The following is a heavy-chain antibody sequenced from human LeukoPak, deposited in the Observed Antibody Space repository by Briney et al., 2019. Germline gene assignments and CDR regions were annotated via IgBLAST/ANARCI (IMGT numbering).Heavy chain of an antibody. J-gene: IGHJ4*02. V-gene: IGHV1-46*01. Sequence: ASVKVSCKASGYTFTSYYMHWVRQAPGQGLEWMGIINPSGGSTSYAQKFQGRVTMTRDTSTSTVYMELSSLRSEDTGVYYCARAAPPPNYYDSSGYYGDVFDYWGQGTLVTVSS. CDR1: GYTFTSYY. CDR2: INPSGGST. CDR3: ARAAPPPNYYDSSGYYGDVFDY. D-gene: IGHD3-22*01.